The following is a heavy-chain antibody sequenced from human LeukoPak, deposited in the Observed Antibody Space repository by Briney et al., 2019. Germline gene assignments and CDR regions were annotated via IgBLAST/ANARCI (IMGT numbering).Heavy chain of an antibody. CDR2: ISAYNGNT. D-gene: IGHD3-22*01. J-gene: IGHJ3*02. CDR3: ARGVSSYYDSSGYYFDAFDI. CDR1: GYTFTSYG. Sequence: ASVTVSCKASGYTFTSYGISWVRQAPGQGLEWMGWISAYNGNTNYAQKLQGRVTMTTDTSTSTAYMELRSLRSDDTAVYYCARGVSSYYDSSGYYFDAFDIWGQGTMVTVSS. V-gene: IGHV1-18*01.